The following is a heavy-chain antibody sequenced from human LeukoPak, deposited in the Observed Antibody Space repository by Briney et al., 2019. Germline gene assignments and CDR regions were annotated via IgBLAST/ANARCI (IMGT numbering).Heavy chain of an antibody. CDR1: GGSISSSTYY. Sequence: SETLSLTCTVSGGSISSSTYYWGWIRQPPGKGLEWIGSIYYSGSTYYNPSLKSRVTISVDTSKNQFSLKLSSVTAADTAVYYCARANSYDFWSGYYSYWGQGTLVTVSS. V-gene: IGHV4-39*07. CDR3: ARANSYDFWSGYYSY. J-gene: IGHJ4*02. D-gene: IGHD3-3*01. CDR2: IYYSGST.